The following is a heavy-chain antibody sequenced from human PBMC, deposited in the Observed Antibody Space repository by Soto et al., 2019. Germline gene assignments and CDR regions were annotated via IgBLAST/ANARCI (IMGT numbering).Heavy chain of an antibody. CDR3: AREGWYFDYYGMDV. V-gene: IGHV1-18*01. Sequence: GASVKVSCKASGYTFTSYGISWVRQAPGQGLEWMGWISAYNGSTNYAQKLQGRVTMTTDTSTSTAYMELRSLRSDDTAVYYCAREGWYFDYYGMDVWGQGTTVTVSS. CDR2: ISAYNGST. J-gene: IGHJ6*02. CDR1: GYTFTSYG. D-gene: IGHD6-19*01.